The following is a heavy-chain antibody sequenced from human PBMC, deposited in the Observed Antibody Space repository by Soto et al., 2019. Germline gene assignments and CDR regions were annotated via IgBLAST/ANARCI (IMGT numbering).Heavy chain of an antibody. CDR2: ISTSDGNT. CDR1: GYTLTELS. V-gene: IGHV1-18*01. J-gene: IGHJ3*02. Sequence: ASVKVSCKVSGYTLTELSMHWVRQAPGKGLEWMGWISTSDGNTNYAQKLHERVTLTTDTSTTTAYMELRSLSSDDTAVYYCARWAFASNDWYFGALDIWGQGTLVTVS. CDR3: ARWAFASNDWYFGALDI. D-gene: IGHD6-19*01.